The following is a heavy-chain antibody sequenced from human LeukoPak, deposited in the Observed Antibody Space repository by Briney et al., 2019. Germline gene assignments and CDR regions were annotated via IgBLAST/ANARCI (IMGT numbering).Heavy chain of an antibody. CDR2: INPNSSGT. D-gene: IGHD3-22*01. V-gene: IGHV1-2*02. Sequence: GASVKVSCKASGYTFTGYYMHWVRQAPGQGLEWMGWINPNSSGTNYAQKFQGRVTMTRDTSISTAYMELSRPRSDAKAVDYCERHSSNYYYDGIGYQIRYAFDIWGQGTMVTVSS. CDR1: GYTFTGYY. J-gene: IGHJ3*02. CDR3: ERHSSNYYYDGIGYQIRYAFDI.